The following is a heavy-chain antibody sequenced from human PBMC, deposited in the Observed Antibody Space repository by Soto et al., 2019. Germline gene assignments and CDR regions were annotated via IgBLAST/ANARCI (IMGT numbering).Heavy chain of an antibody. CDR1: GDSISRIDYY. Sequence: TLSLTCSASGDSISRIDYYWTWIRQHPEKGLEWIGNIYFRGNTYYSPSLESRLTISVDTSKNQFSLKLTSVTAADTAVYYCAREGGSYDSGGYLIRGAFDIWGQGTMVTVSS. CDR2: IYFRGNT. D-gene: IGHD3-22*01. CDR3: AREGGSYDSGGYLIRGAFDI. V-gene: IGHV4-31*03. J-gene: IGHJ3*02.